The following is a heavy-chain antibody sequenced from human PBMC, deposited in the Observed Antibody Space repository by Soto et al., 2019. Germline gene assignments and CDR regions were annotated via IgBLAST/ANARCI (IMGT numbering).Heavy chain of an antibody. J-gene: IGHJ6*03. CDR2: IYYTGST. V-gene: IGHV4-59*08. CDR3: ARVKPSRGYYYYMDV. Sequence: PSETLSLTCTVSGGSISVYYWSWIRQPPGKGLEWIGYIYYTGSTNYNPSLKSRVTISVDTSKNQFSLKLSSVTAADTAVYYCARVKPSRGYYYYMDVWGKGTTVTVSS. CDR1: GGSISVYY. D-gene: IGHD3-10*01.